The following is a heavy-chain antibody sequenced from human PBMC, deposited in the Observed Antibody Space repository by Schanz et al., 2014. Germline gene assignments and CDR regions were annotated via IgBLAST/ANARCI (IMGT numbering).Heavy chain of an antibody. V-gene: IGHV4-61*02. CDR1: GGSIRSGTYY. CDR2: VFPNGIT. D-gene: IGHD1-1*01. CDR3: ARDTTWRLDL. Sequence: QVQLQESGPGLVKPSQTLSLTCTVSGGSIRSGTYYWSWIRQPAGKALEWVGRVFPNGITNYNPSLKSRVTKSLNTSNSHFSLTLTSLTAADTAVYYCARDTTWRLDLWGRGTLVTVSS. J-gene: IGHJ2*01.